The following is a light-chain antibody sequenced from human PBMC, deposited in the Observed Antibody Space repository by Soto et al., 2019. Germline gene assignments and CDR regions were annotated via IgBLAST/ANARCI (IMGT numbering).Light chain of an antibody. J-gene: IGKJ1*01. CDR3: QQYGSSSWT. Sequence: EIVLTQSPATLSASPGDRATLSCRASQSMGSNVAWYQQKPGQAPRLLIYGASSRATGIPDRFSGSGSGTDFTLTISRLEPEDFAVYYCQQYGSSSWTFGQGTKVDIK. V-gene: IGKV3-20*01. CDR2: GAS. CDR1: QSMGSN.